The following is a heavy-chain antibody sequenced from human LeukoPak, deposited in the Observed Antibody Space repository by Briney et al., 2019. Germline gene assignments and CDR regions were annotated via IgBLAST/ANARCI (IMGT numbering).Heavy chain of an antibody. CDR2: ISSSSSTI. CDR1: GFSFSSYS. J-gene: IGHJ5*02. CDR3: ARPRVGATGWFDP. Sequence: GGSLRLSCAASGFSFSSYSMSWVRQAPGKGLGWVSYISSSSSTIYYADSVKGRFTISRDNAKNSLYLQMNSLRAADTAVYYCARPRVGATGWFDPWGQGTLVIVSS. D-gene: IGHD1-26*01. V-gene: IGHV3-48*01.